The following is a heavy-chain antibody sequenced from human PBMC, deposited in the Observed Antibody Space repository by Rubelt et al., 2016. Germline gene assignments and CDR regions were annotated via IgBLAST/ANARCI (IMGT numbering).Heavy chain of an antibody. J-gene: IGHJ4*02. CDR3: ARSGENSGYWQFDY. D-gene: IGHD5-12*01. V-gene: IGHV1-46*01. Sequence: QVQLVQSGAEVKKPGASVKVSCKASGYTFTSYYMHWVRQAPGQGLEWMGIINPSGGSTSYAQKFQGRVTMTRDTSPGTVYMGLSSPRSEETAVYYCARSGENSGYWQFDYWGQGTLVTVSS. CDR1: GYTFTSYY. CDR2: INPSGGST.